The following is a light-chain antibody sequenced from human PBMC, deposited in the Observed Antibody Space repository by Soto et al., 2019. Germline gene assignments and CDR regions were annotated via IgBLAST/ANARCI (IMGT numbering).Light chain of an antibody. J-gene: IGKJ1*01. V-gene: IGKV1-39*01. CDR3: QECYSTPRK. CDR2: AAS. CDR1: QSISSY. Sequence: DIQMNQSPSSLSATLADRSTITCRASQSISSYLNWYEQKPGKAPKVLIYAASSLQSGVPSRFSGSGSGTDFTLCISSLQPEDFATDDRQECYSTPRKFCQGTNVDI.